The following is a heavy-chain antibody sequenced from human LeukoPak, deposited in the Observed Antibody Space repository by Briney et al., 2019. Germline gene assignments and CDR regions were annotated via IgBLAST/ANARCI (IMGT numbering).Heavy chain of an antibody. CDR2: ISAYNGNT. Sequence: GASVKVSCKASGYTFTSYGISWVRQAPGQGLEWMGWISAYNGNTNYAQKLQGRVTMTTDTSTSTAYMELRSLRSDDTAVYYCARPRYYGDYEGYFDYWGQGTLVTVSS. CDR3: ARPRYYGDYEGYFDY. J-gene: IGHJ4*02. V-gene: IGHV1-18*01. D-gene: IGHD4-17*01. CDR1: GYTFTSYG.